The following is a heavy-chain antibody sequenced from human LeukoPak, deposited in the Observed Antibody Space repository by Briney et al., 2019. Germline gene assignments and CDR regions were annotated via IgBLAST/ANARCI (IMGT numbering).Heavy chain of an antibody. V-gene: IGHV3-53*01. CDR3: ARTIGGASLYDAFDI. J-gene: IGHJ3*02. CDR2: IYADGST. Sequence: GGSLRLSCAASVFTVSSNYMSCVRQSPEKGLEWVSIIYADGSTYYADSVKGRFTVSRDNSKNTLYLQMNSLRDEDTAVYYCARTIGGASLYDAFDIWGRGTMVTVSS. D-gene: IGHD1-26*01. CDR1: VFTVSSNY.